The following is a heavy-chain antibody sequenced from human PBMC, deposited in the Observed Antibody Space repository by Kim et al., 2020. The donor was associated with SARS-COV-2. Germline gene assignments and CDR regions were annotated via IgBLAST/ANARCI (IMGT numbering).Heavy chain of an antibody. CDR2: IYSSGTT. Sequence: SETLSLTCTVSGGSISNYYWSWIRQPAGKGLEWIGRIYSSGTTHYNPSLKSRVTMSVDTSKNQFSLELSSVTAADTAVYYCARGRPYGHSKSGVDVWGQGTTVTVSS. J-gene: IGHJ6*02. V-gene: IGHV4-4*07. D-gene: IGHD4-17*01. CDR1: GGSISNYY. CDR3: ARGRPYGHSKSGVDV.